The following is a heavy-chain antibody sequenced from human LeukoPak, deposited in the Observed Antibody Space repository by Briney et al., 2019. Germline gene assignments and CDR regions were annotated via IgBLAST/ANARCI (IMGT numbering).Heavy chain of an antibody. CDR1: GYIFTNYW. CDR2: IYPGDSDT. CDR3: ARRPYSHYGMDV. D-gene: IGHD2-21*01. Sequence: GESLQISCKGSGYIFTNYWIGWVRQMPGKGLEWMGIIYPGDSDTRYSPSFQGQVTISADKSITTAYLQWSSLKASDTALYYCARRPYSHYGMDVWGQGTTVTVSS. V-gene: IGHV5-51*01. J-gene: IGHJ6*02.